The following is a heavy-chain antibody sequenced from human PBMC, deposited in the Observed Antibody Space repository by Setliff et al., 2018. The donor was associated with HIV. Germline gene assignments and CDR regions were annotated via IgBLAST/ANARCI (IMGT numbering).Heavy chain of an antibody. D-gene: IGHD3-10*01. CDR1: GGSISTYY. Sequence: LSLTCTVSGGSISTYYWSWIRQPPGKGLEWIGSIYFTGSSDNNPSLKSRLSISVDTSKRQFSLKLTSVTAADTAVYYCARGLYGSGSFFFDSWGRGTLVTVSS. CDR3: ARGLYGSGSFFFDS. CDR2: IYFTGSS. J-gene: IGHJ4*02. V-gene: IGHV4-59*12.